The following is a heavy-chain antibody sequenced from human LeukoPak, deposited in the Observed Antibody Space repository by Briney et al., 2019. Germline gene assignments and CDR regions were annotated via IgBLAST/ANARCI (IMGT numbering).Heavy chain of an antibody. J-gene: IGHJ3*02. CDR2: IIPIFGTA. CDR3: ARGNILRYFDWLLSVDAFDI. Sequence: EASAKVSCKASGGTFSSYAISWVRQAPGQGLEWMGGIIPIFGTANYAQKFQGRVTITADESTSTAYMELSSLRSEDTAVYYCARGNILRYFDWLLSVDAFDIWGQGTMVTVSS. D-gene: IGHD3-9*01. V-gene: IGHV1-69*13. CDR1: GGTFSSYA.